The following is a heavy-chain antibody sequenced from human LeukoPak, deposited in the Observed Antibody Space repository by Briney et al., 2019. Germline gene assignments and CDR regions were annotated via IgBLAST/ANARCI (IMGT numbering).Heavy chain of an antibody. CDR1: GFTFSDYY. J-gene: IGHJ4*02. V-gene: IGHV3-11*01. CDR3: ASFTPLDTDSSGYY. Sequence: PGGSLRLSCAASGFTFSDYYMSWIRQAPGKGLEWVSYISSSGSTIYYADSVKGRFTISRDNAKNSLYLQMNSLRAEDTAVYYCASFTPLDTDSSGYYRGQGTLVTVSS. CDR2: ISSSGSTI. D-gene: IGHD3-22*01.